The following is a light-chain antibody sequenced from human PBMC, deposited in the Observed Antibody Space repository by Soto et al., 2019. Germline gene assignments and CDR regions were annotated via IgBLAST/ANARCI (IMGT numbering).Light chain of an antibody. CDR2: AAS. J-gene: IGKJ4*01. V-gene: IGKV1-12*01. CDR3: QQANSFPLT. Sequence: NPSAVSVSASVEDIAVITCRASQSISSSLAWYQQRPGKAPKLLIYAASTLQSGVPSRFSGSGSGTDFTLTISSLQPEDFATYYCQQANSFPLTCGGGTKVDI. CDR1: QSISSS.